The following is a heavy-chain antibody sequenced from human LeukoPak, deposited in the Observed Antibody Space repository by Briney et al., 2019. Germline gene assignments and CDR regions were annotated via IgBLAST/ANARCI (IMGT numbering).Heavy chain of an antibody. V-gene: IGHV3-7*01. D-gene: IGHD1-26*01. Sequence: GGSLRLSCAASGFTFSNSWMSWVRQTPGKGLEWVAIIKEDGTERYYVVSVKGRFTISRDNAKNSLYLQMNSLRAEDTAVYYCTSGVVGAIPGFDYWGQGTLVTVSS. J-gene: IGHJ4*02. CDR2: IKEDGTER. CDR1: GFTFSNSW. CDR3: TSGVVGAIPGFDY.